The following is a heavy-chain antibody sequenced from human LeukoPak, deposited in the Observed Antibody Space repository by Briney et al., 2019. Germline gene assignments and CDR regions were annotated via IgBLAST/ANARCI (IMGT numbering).Heavy chain of an antibody. Sequence: GGSLRLSCAASGFSFISYGMHWVRQAPGKGPEWVGVISDDGRNKKYADSVKGRFTISRDNSKDTLYLQMNSLRDEDTAVYYCAKRPSDYGDYVTYFDYWGQGTLVTVSS. D-gene: IGHD4-17*01. J-gene: IGHJ4*02. V-gene: IGHV3-30*18. CDR2: ISDDGRNK. CDR1: GFSFISYG. CDR3: AKRPSDYGDYVTYFDY.